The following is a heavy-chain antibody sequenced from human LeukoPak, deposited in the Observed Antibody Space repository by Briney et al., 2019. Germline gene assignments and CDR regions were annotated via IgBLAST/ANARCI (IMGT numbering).Heavy chain of an antibody. Sequence: GESLKVSCKGSGYDFTTYWIAWVRQMPGKGLEWMTIIYPGDSDTRYSPPVQGQVTISVDKSINTVYLQWSSLKASDTATYYCARHSPMDVWGQGTTVTVSS. CDR2: IYPGDSDT. CDR1: GYDFTTYW. CDR3: ARHSPMDV. V-gene: IGHV5-51*01. J-gene: IGHJ6*02.